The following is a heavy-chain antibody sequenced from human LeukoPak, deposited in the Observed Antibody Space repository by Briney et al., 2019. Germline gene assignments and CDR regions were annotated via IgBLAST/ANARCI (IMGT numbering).Heavy chain of an antibody. CDR1: GYTFTDYG. V-gene: IGHV1-18*01. CDR3: ARDLSLGRHDYGEPFDY. Sequence: GASVKVSCETSGYTFTDYGISWARQAPGQGPEWMGGISGYNGNTNYVQKFQGRVTMTTDTSTSTAYMELRSLRSDDTAFYYCARDLSLGRHDYGEPFDYWGQGTLVTVSS. CDR2: ISGYNGNT. D-gene: IGHD4-17*01. J-gene: IGHJ4*02.